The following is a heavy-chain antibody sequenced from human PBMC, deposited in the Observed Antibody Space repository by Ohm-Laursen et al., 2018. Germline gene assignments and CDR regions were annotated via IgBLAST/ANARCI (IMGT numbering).Heavy chain of an antibody. J-gene: IGHJ6*02. V-gene: IGHV3-33*01. Sequence: SSLRLSCSASPLTFSNCGMHWVRQAPGKGLEWVAVIWHDGSNIYYGDSVRGRFTISRDNSKNTMYLQMNSLRAEDTAVYYGARYCSGGSCYPNNYYYYGMDVWGQGTTVTVSS. D-gene: IGHD2-15*01. CDR3: ARYCSGGSCYPNNYYYYGMDV. CDR2: IWHDGSNI. CDR1: PLTFSNCG.